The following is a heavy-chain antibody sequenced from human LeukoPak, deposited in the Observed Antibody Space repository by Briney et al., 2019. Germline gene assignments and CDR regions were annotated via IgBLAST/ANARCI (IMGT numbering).Heavy chain of an antibody. J-gene: IGHJ4*02. V-gene: IGHV3-30-3*01. CDR3: ARDGFLAAADPVFDY. Sequence: GGSLRLSCAASGFTFSSYAMHWVRQAPGKGLEWVAVISYDGSNKYYADSVKGRFTISRDNSKNTLYLQMNSLRAEDTAVYYCARDGFLAAADPVFDYWGQGTLVTVSS. D-gene: IGHD6-13*01. CDR2: ISYDGSNK. CDR1: GFTFSSYA.